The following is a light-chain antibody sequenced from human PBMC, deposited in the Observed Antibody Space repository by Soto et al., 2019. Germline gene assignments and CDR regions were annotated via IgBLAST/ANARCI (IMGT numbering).Light chain of an antibody. CDR1: QSVSSSY. CDR3: QQYGSSPGT. V-gene: IGKV3-20*01. CDR2: GAS. Sequence: EIVLTQSPGTLSLSPGERATLSCRASQSVSSSYLAWYLQKPGQAPRLLIYGASSRATGIPDRFSGSGSGTDFTLTISRLEPEDCSVYYCQQYGSSPGTVGQGTKVEIK. J-gene: IGKJ1*01.